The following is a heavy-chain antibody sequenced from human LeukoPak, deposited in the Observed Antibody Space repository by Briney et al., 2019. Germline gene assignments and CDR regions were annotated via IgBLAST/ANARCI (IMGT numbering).Heavy chain of an antibody. V-gene: IGHV3-30*02. CDR1: GFTFSSYG. J-gene: IGHJ3*02. CDR3: AKDFYGDPDAFDI. D-gene: IGHD4-17*01. CDR2: IRYDGSNK. Sequence: GGPLRLSCAASGFTFSSYGMHWVRQAPGKGLEWVAFIRYDGSNKYYADSVKGRFTISRDNSKNTLYLQMNSLRAEDTAVYYCAKDFYGDPDAFDIWGQGTMVTVSS.